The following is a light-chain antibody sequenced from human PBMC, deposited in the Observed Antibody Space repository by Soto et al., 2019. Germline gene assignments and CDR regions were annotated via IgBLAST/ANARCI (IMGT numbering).Light chain of an antibody. Sequence: QPVLTQSPSASASLGASVKLTCTLSSGHSSYAIAWHQQQPEKGPRYLMKLNSDGSHSEGDGIPDRFSGSSSGAERYLTISSLQSEDEADYYCQTWGTGIRVFGGGTKLTV. CDR3: QTWGTGIRV. CDR2: LNSDGSH. V-gene: IGLV4-69*01. J-gene: IGLJ3*02. CDR1: SGHSSYA.